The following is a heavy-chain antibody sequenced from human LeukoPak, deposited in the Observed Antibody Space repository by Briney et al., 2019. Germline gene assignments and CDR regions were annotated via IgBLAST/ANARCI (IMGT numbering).Heavy chain of an antibody. Sequence: ASVTVSCKASGYTFTSYYMHWVRQAPGQGLEWMGIINPSGGSTSYAQKFQGRVTMTRDMSTSTVYMELSSLRSEDTAVYYCARDPWVDTAMVENNMDVWGKGTTVTVSS. J-gene: IGHJ6*03. CDR1: GYTFTSYY. D-gene: IGHD5-18*01. CDR2: INPSGGST. V-gene: IGHV1-46*01. CDR3: ARDPWVDTAMVENNMDV.